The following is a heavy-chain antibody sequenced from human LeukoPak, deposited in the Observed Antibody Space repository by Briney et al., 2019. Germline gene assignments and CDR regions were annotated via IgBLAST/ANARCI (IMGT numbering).Heavy chain of an antibody. V-gene: IGHV1-46*01. D-gene: IGHD1-26*01. CDR2: INPSGSST. Sequence: ASVKVSCKATGYTFTAYYMHWVRQATGQGLEWMGLINPSGSSTVYAQKFQGRVTMTRDMSTSTDYMELSSLRFDDTAVYYCARDNSVGDTAWWFDPWGQGTLVTVSS. J-gene: IGHJ5*02. CDR3: ARDNSVGDTAWWFDP. CDR1: GYTFTAYY.